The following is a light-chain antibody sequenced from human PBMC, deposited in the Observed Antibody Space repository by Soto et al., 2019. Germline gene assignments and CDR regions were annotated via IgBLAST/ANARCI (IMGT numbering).Light chain of an antibody. J-gene: IGLJ2*01. Sequence: QSVLTQPASVSGSPGQSITISCTGTSSDVGFYNYVSWYQQHPGKAPKLMIYDVSNRPSGVSNRFSGSKSGNTASLTISGLQAEDEADYYCSSYTSSSTGIFGAGTKLTVL. V-gene: IGLV2-14*03. CDR1: SSDVGFYNY. CDR2: DVS. CDR3: SSYTSSSTGI.